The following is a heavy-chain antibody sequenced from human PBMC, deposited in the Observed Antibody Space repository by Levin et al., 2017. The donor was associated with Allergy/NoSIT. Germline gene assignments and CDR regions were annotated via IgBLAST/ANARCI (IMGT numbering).Heavy chain of an antibody. CDR3: ATAGAVAGSYYFDY. J-gene: IGHJ4*02. CDR2: ITVSGNTT. V-gene: IGHV3-23*01. Sequence: GESLKISCAASGFTFRSYAMSWVRQAPGKGLEWVSAITVSGNTTYYAGSVKGRFSISRDNPKNTLSLQMNSVRVDDTAVYYCATAGAVAGSYYFDYWGQGTLVTVSS. D-gene: IGHD6-19*01. CDR1: GFTFRSYA.